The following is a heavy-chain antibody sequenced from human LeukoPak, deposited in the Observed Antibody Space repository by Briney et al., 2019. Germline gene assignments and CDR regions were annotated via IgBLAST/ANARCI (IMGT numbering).Heavy chain of an antibody. CDR3: ARDGEMATITGYYYMDV. CDR1: GGSISSYY. V-gene: IGHV4-59*01. CDR2: IYYSGST. D-gene: IGHD5-24*01. J-gene: IGHJ6*03. Sequence: SETLSLTCTVSGGSISSYYWSWIRQPPGKGLEWIGYIYYSGSTNYNPSLKSRVTISVDTSKNQFSLKLSSVTAADTAVYYCARDGEMATITGYYYMDVWGKGTTVTVSS.